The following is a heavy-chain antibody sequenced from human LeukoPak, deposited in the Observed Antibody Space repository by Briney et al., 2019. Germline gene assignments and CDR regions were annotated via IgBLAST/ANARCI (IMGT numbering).Heavy chain of an antibody. J-gene: IGHJ2*01. Sequence: PGGSLRLSCAASSFTFSNAWMNWVRQAPGKGLEWVGRIKSKTDGATAEYAAPVKGRFTISRDDSKNTLYLQMNSLKTEDTAMYYCIRDGGYRFALYWFFDLWGRGTLVTVSS. D-gene: IGHD5-18*01. V-gene: IGHV3-15*07. CDR3: IRDGGYRFALYWFFDL. CDR2: IKSKTDGATA. CDR1: SFTFSNAW.